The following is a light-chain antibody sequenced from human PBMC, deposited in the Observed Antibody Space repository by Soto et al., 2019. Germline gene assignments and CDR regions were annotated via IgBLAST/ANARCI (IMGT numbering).Light chain of an antibody. CDR2: DVS. CDR1: SSDVGGYDY. CDR3: SSYTASITYV. Sequence: QSVLTQPASVSGSPGQSITISCSGTSSDVGGYDYVSWYQQHPGKAPKLVIYDVSDRPSGISNRFSGSKSGNTASLTISGLQAEDEADYYSSSYTASITYVFGTGTKVTVL. J-gene: IGLJ1*01. V-gene: IGLV2-14*03.